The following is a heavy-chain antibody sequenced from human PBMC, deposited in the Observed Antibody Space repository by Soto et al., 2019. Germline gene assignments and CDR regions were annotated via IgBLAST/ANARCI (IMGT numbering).Heavy chain of an antibody. D-gene: IGHD2-2*01. Sequence: GGSLRLSCAASGFTFDDYAMHWVRQAPGKGLEWVSLISGDGGSTYYADSVKGRFTISRDNSKNSLYLQMNSLRTEDAALYYCAKIRLCSSTSCYDAFDIWGQGTMVTVSS. CDR1: GFTFDDYA. CDR2: ISGDGGST. J-gene: IGHJ3*02. CDR3: AKIRLCSSTSCYDAFDI. V-gene: IGHV3-43*02.